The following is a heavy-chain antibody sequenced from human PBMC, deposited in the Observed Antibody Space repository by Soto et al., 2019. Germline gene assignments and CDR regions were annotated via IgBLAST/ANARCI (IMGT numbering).Heavy chain of an antibody. CDR2: IIPIFGTA. Sequence: SVKVSCKASGGTFSSYAISWVRQAPGQGLEWMGGIIPIFGTANYAQKFQGRVTITADESTSTAYMELSSLRSEDTAVYYCARGQSGGGSGGGVAARYYYYGMDVWGQ. J-gene: IGHJ6*02. CDR1: GGTFSSYA. D-gene: IGHD3-16*01. CDR3: ARGQSGGGSGGGVAARYYYYGMDV. V-gene: IGHV1-69*13.